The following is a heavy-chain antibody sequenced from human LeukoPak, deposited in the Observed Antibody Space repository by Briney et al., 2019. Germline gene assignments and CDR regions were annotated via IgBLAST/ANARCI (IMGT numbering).Heavy chain of an antibody. Sequence: SQTLSLTCTVSGGSISSGDYYWSWIRQPPGKGLEWIGYIYYSGSTYYNPSLKSRVTISVDTSKNQFSLKLSSVTAADTAVYYCAGGDYAGQGNEDYWGQGTLVTVSS. J-gene: IGHJ4*02. V-gene: IGHV4-30-4*01. D-gene: IGHD2-21*02. CDR2: IYYSGST. CDR3: AGGDYAGQGNEDY. CDR1: GGSISSGDYY.